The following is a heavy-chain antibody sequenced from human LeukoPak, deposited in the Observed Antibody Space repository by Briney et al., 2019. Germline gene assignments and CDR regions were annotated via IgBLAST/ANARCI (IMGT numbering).Heavy chain of an antibody. V-gene: IGHV3-30*02. CDR1: GFTFSSYG. Sequence: GGSLRLSCAASGFTFSSYGMHWVRQAPGKGLEWVAFIRYDGSNKYYADSVKGRFTISRDNSKNTLYRQMNSLRAEDTAVYYCAKDPTQQLVYYYYYGMDVWGQGTTVTVSS. CDR3: AKDPTQQLVYYYYYGMDV. J-gene: IGHJ6*02. CDR2: IRYDGSNK. D-gene: IGHD6-13*01.